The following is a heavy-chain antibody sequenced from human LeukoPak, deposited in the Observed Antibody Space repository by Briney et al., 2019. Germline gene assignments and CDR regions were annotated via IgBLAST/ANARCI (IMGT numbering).Heavy chain of an antibody. CDR3: ARDPALSGGYYMDV. Sequence: GGSLRLSCAASGFTFSSCAMHWVRQVPGKGLEWVAVISYDGSNKYYADSVKGQFTISRDTSETTLYLQMDSLRAEDTAVYYCARDPALSGGYYMDVWGKGTTVTVSS. CDR1: GFTFSSCA. CDR2: ISYDGSNK. J-gene: IGHJ6*03. D-gene: IGHD3-10*01. V-gene: IGHV3-30*01.